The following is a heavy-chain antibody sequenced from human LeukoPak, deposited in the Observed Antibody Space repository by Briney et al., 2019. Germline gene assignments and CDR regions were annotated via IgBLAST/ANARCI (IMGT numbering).Heavy chain of an antibody. V-gene: IGHV1-8*01. Sequence: ASVKVSRKASGYTFTSYDINWVRQAPGQGLEWMGWMNPNSGNTGYAQKFQGRVTMTRSTSINTAYMELSSLRSEDTAVYYCARGPNYAFWSGSYYYYMDVWGKGTTVTVSS. CDR1: GYTFTSYD. CDR3: ARGPNYAFWSGSYYYYMDV. D-gene: IGHD3-3*01. J-gene: IGHJ6*03. CDR2: MNPNSGNT.